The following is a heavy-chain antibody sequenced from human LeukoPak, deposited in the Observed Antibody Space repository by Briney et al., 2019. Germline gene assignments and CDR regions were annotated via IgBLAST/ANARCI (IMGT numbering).Heavy chain of an antibody. Sequence: ASVKVSCKASGGTFSSYVISWVRQAPGQGLEWMGWISAYNGNTNYAQKLQGRVTMTTDTSTSTAYMELRSLRSDDTAVYYCAREGVATRTYYYYYGMDVWGQGTTVTVSS. D-gene: IGHD5-12*01. V-gene: IGHV1-18*01. CDR3: AREGVATRTYYYYYGMDV. J-gene: IGHJ6*02. CDR1: GGTFSSYV. CDR2: ISAYNGNT.